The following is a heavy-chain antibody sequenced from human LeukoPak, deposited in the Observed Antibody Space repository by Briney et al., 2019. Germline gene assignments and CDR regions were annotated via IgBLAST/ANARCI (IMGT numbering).Heavy chain of an antibody. D-gene: IGHD2-2*01. CDR1: GFTFSSYS. J-gene: IGHJ6*03. CDR3: ARGRDCSSTSCRAGYYYYYMDV. CDR2: ISSSSSYI. Sequence: GGSLRLSCAASGFTFSSYSMNWVRQAPGKGLEWVSSISSSSSYIYYADSVKGRFTISRDNAKNSLYLQMNSLRAEDTALYHCARGRDCSSTSCRAGYYYYYMDVWGKGTTVTVSS. V-gene: IGHV3-21*04.